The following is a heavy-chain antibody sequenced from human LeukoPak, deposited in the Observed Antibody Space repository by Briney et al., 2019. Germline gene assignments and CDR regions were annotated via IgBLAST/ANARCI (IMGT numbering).Heavy chain of an antibody. V-gene: IGHV3-23*01. Sequence: QSGGSLRLSCVASGFTFSNYAMTWVRLAPGRGLEWVSSIRGIRGSNAVTGYADSVRGRFANSRDNSENTLYLQMNNLRAEDTAVYDCARDPNGDYVGASDFRGRGTLVTVSS. CDR1: GFTFSNYA. CDR3: ARDPNGDYVGASDF. J-gene: IGHJ3*01. D-gene: IGHD4-17*01. CDR2: IRGIRGSNAVT.